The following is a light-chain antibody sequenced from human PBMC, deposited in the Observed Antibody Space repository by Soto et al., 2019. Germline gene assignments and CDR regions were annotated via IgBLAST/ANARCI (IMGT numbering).Light chain of an antibody. CDR1: QGLSSW. J-gene: IGKJ4*01. CDR2: AAS. V-gene: IGKV1-12*01. Sequence: DIQMTQSPSSVSASVGDRVTITCRASQGLSSWLVWYQLKPGKAPNLLIYAASHLRSGVPSRFTGSGSGSDFTLAITSLQPVDVATYFCLQAYSFPLTSGGGTRVEI. CDR3: LQAYSFPLT.